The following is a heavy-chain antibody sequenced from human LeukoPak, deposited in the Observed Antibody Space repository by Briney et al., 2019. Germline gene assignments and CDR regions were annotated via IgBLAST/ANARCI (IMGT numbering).Heavy chain of an antibody. CDR2: ISGSGGST. J-gene: IGHJ4*02. CDR1: GFTVSSTY. Sequence: PGGSLRLSCAASGFTVSSTYMSWVRQAPGKGLEWVSAISGSGGSTYYADSVKGRFTISRDNSKNTLYLQMNSLRAEDTAVYYCAKGGYVDTAMVDYWGQGTLVTVSS. V-gene: IGHV3-23*01. D-gene: IGHD5-18*01. CDR3: AKGGYVDTAMVDY.